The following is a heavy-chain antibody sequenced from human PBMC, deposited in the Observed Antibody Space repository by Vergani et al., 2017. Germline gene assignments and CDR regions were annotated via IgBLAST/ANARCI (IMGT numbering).Heavy chain of an antibody. CDR1: GGSFSGYY. CDR2: INHSGST. D-gene: IGHD3-10*01. J-gene: IGHJ5*02. Sequence: QVQLQESGPGLVKPSQTLSLTCAVYGGSFSGYYWSWIRQPPGKGLEWIGEINHSGSTNYNPSLKSRVTISVDTSKNQFSLKLSSVTAADTAVYYCARGNLADGRITMVWGFDPWGQGTLVTVSS. CDR3: ARGNLADGRITMVWGFDP. V-gene: IGHV4-34*09.